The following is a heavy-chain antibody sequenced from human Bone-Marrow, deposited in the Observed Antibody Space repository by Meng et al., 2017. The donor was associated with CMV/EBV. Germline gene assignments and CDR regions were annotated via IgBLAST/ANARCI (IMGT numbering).Heavy chain of an antibody. D-gene: IGHD4-23*01. CDR3: ARDVPTVVTHDAFDI. CDR1: GFTFSDYY. CDR2: ISSSSSYI. J-gene: IGHJ3*02. V-gene: IGHV3-21*01. Sequence: GESLKISCAASGFTFSDYYMNWVRQALGKGLEWVSSISSSSSYIYYADSVKGRFTISRDNAKNSLYLQMNSLRAEDTAVYYCARDVPTVVTHDAFDIWGQGTMVTVSS.